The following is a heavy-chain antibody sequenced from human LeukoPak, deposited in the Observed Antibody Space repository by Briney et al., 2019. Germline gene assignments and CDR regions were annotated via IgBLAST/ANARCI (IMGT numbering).Heavy chain of an antibody. CDR3: AKEWQLPMIFSAIDI. Sequence: PGGSLRLSCAASGFIFDDYAMYWVRQAPGKGLEWVSGISWNSGSIGYADSVKGRFTISRDNAKNSLYLQMNTLRPEDTALYYCAKEWQLPMIFSAIDIWGQGTMVTVSS. J-gene: IGHJ3*02. V-gene: IGHV3-9*01. CDR2: ISWNSGSI. CDR1: GFIFDDYA. D-gene: IGHD3-22*01.